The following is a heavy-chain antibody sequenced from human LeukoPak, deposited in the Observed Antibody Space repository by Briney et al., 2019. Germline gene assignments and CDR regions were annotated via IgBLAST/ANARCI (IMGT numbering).Heavy chain of an antibody. V-gene: IGHV3-33*01. CDR2: IWYDGSNK. CDR3: ARVSGPYGYFDP. Sequence: AGGSLRLSCAASGFTFSSYGMHWVRQAPGKGLEWVAVIWYDGSNKYYADFVKGRFTISRDNSKNTLYLQMNSLRAEDTAVYYCARVSGPYGYFDPWGQGTLVTVSS. J-gene: IGHJ5*02. D-gene: IGHD5-18*01. CDR1: GFTFSSYG.